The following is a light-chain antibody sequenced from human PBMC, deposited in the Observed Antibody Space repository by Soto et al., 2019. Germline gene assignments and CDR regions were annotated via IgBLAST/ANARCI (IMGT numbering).Light chain of an antibody. J-gene: IGKJ4*01. Sequence: EVLLTQSPVTLSLSPGERATLSCRASQGVGSYVAWYQHKPGHLPRLLIYDTSNRAAGVPVRFSGSGSETDFTLTINGLQPDDFAVYYCQQRSTWPALTFGGGTKVEV. V-gene: IGKV3-11*01. CDR2: DTS. CDR3: QQRSTWPALT. CDR1: QGVGSY.